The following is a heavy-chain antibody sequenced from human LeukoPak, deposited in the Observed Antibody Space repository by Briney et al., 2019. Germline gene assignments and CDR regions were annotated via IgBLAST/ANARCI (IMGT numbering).Heavy chain of an antibody. J-gene: IGHJ4*02. D-gene: IGHD3-9*01. CDR2: TSSSDAGT. V-gene: IGHV3-23*01. CDR3: AKCGSYYDILTGYYSLRYFDY. CDR1: GFPLSSYA. Sequence: PGGSLRLSCAVSGFPLSSYAMSWVRQAPGKGLEWVSATSSSDAGTYYADSVRGRFTISRDNSKNTLYLQMNSLRAEDTAVYYCAKCGSYYDILTGYYSLRYFDYWGQGTLVTVSS.